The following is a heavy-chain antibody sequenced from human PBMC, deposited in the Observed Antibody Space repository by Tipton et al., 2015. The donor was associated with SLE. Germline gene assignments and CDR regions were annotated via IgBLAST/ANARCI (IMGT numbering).Heavy chain of an antibody. CDR3: ARGIWYFDL. J-gene: IGHJ2*01. CDR1: GGSISSYY. Sequence: LRLSCTVSGGSISSYYWSWIRQPPGKGLEWIGYIYYSGSTNYNPSLKSRVTISVDTSKNQFSLKLSSVTAADTAVYYCARGIWYFDLWGRGTLVTVSS. CDR2: IYYSGST. V-gene: IGHV4-59*01.